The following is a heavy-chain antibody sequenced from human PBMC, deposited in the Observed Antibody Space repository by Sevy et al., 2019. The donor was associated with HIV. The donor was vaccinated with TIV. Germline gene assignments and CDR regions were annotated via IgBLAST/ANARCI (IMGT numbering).Heavy chain of an antibody. Sequence: GGSLRLSCAASGFTFSSYSMNWVRQAPGKGLEWVSSISSSSSYIYYADSVKGRFTISRDNAKNSLYLQMNSLRAEDTALYYCARDRYDSSGYYPKSHYYGMDVWGQGTTVTVSS. D-gene: IGHD3-22*01. J-gene: IGHJ6*02. CDR2: ISSSSSYI. CDR1: GFTFSSYS. CDR3: ARDRYDSSGYYPKSHYYGMDV. V-gene: IGHV3-21*01.